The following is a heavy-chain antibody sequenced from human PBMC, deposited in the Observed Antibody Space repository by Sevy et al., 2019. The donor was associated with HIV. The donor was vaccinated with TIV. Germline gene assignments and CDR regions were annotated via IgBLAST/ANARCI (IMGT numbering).Heavy chain of an antibody. CDR1: GFTFSNAW. D-gene: IGHD3-16*01. CDR2: VKSKTDGGTT. Sequence: GGSLRLSCAASGFTFSNAWMSWVRQAPGKGLEWVGQVKSKTDGGTTDYPAPVRGRFTMSRDYSKNTLYLQMNSLKTEDTAVYYCTTGGSLFQHWGQGTLVTVSS. CDR3: TTGGSLFQH. J-gene: IGHJ1*01. V-gene: IGHV3-15*01.